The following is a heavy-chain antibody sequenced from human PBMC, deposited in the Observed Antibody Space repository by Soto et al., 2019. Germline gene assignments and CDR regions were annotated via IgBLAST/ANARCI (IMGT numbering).Heavy chain of an antibody. V-gene: IGHV4-39*01. Sequence: HLQLQESGPGLVKPSETLSLTCTVSGGSMSSTNYYWGWIRQPPGKGLEWIGSIHYSGSAHFNPSLESRVTLSLDTSKNQFSLKLRSVTAADTAVYYCTRGAGADWDDYYYYGMDVWGQGTTVTVSS. CDR3: TRGAGADWDDYYYYGMDV. CDR2: IHYSGSA. CDR1: GGSMSSTNYY. D-gene: IGHD6-13*01. J-gene: IGHJ6*02.